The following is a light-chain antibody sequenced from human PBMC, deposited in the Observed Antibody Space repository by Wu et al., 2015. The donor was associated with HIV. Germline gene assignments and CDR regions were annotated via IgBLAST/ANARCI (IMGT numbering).Light chain of an antibody. J-gene: IGKJ1*01. CDR3: HQRTTWPRT. V-gene: IGKV3-11*01. Sequence: EIVLTQSPDTLSASPGERATLSCGASQSVSRLLAWYQHKPGQAPRVLIYDTSNRAAGIPTRFSGSGFGTDFTLTISSLEPEDFAVYYCHQRTTWPRTFGQGTKVEVK. CDR2: DTS. CDR1: QSVSRL.